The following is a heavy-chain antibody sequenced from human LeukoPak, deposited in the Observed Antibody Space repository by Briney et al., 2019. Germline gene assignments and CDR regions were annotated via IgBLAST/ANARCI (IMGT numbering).Heavy chain of an antibody. CDR1: GYSFTSYW. V-gene: IGHV5-51*01. CDR3: ARSHEMATIWRAFDI. Sequence: GESLKISCKGSGYSFTSYWIGWVRQMPGKGLEWMGIIYPGDFDTRYSPSFQGQVTISADKSISTAYLQWSSLKASDTAMYYCARSHEMATIWRAFDIWGQGTMVTVSS. J-gene: IGHJ3*02. CDR2: IYPGDFDT. D-gene: IGHD5-24*01.